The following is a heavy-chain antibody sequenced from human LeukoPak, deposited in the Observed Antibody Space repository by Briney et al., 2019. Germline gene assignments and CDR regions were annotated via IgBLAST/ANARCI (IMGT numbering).Heavy chain of an antibody. V-gene: IGHV3-7*01. Sequence: PGGSLRLSCAGYGFTFSNFWMNWVCRAPGKGLEWVANINQDGSEKYYADSVKGRFTLSRDNAENSVYLQMNNLRPEETAVYYCATLNWESPDYWGQGTLVTVSS. CDR2: INQDGSEK. CDR1: GFTFSNFW. CDR3: ATLNWESPDY. J-gene: IGHJ4*02. D-gene: IGHD7-27*01.